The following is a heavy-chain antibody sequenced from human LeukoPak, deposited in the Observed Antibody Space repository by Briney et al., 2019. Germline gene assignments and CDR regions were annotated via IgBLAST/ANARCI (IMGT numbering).Heavy chain of an antibody. CDR3: ARDGARSYETALDY. Sequence: GASVKVSCKASGYTFTGYYMHWVRQAPGQGLEWMGWINPNSGGTSYAQKFQGRVTMTRDMSTSTVYMELSSLRSEDTAVYYCARDGARSYETALDYWGQGTLVTVSS. J-gene: IGHJ4*02. CDR1: GYTFTGYY. CDR2: INPNSGGT. V-gene: IGHV1-2*02. D-gene: IGHD2-21*02.